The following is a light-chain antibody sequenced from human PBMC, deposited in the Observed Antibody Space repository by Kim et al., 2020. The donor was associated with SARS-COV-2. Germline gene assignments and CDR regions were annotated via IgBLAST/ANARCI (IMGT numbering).Light chain of an antibody. CDR1: SSNIGAGYD. V-gene: IGLV1-40*01. CDR3: QSYDSSPSGWV. CDR2: GNS. J-gene: IGLJ3*02. Sequence: SVLTQPPSVSGAPGQRVTISCTGSSSNIGAGYDVHWYQQLPGTAPKLLIYGNSNRPSGVPDRFSGSKSGTSASLAITGLQAEDEADYYCQSYDSSPSGWVFGGGTKLTVL.